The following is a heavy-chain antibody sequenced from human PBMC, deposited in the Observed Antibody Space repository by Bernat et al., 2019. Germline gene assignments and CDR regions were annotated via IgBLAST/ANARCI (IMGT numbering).Heavy chain of an antibody. CDR3: ARDHIVVVPAAIGDDAFDI. J-gene: IGHJ3*02. D-gene: IGHD2-2*01. CDR2: ISSSSSYI. CDR1: GFTFSSYS. Sequence: EVQLVESGGGLVKPGGSLRLSCAASGFTFSSYSMNWVRQAPGKGLEWGSSISSSSSYIYYADSVKGRFTISRDNAKNSLYLQMNSLRAEDTAVYYCARDHIVVVPAAIGDDAFDIWGQGTMVTVSS. V-gene: IGHV3-21*01.